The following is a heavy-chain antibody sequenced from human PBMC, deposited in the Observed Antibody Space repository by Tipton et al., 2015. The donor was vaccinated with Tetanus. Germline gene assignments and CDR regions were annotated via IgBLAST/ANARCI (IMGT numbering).Heavy chain of an antibody. CDR1: GASISRGAYS. J-gene: IGHJ4*02. V-gene: IGHV4-30-2*01. CDR2: IYHSGST. D-gene: IGHD4-17*01. CDR3: ARGRTDDYGDTPVGY. Sequence: TLSLTCTVSGASISRGAYSWSWIRQPPGKGLEWIGYIYHSGSTYYNPSLESRVTILVDRSNNQFSLKLTSVTAADTAVYFCARGRTDDYGDTPVGYWGQGTLVTVSS.